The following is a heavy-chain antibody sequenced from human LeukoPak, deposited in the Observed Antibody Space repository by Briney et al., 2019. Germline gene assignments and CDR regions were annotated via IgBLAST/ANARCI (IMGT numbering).Heavy chain of an antibody. J-gene: IGHJ4*02. CDR3: ARGRRPLVY. D-gene: IGHD6-25*01. V-gene: IGHV4-34*01. CDR2: INHSGST. Sequence: SETLSLTCAVYGGSFSGYYWSWIRQPPGKGLEWIGEINHSGSTNYNPSLKSRVTISVDTSKNQFSLKLSSVTAADTAVYYCARGRRPLVYWGQGTLVTVSS. CDR1: GGSFSGYY.